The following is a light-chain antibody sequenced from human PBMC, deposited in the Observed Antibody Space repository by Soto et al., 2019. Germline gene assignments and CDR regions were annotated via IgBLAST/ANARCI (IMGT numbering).Light chain of an antibody. Sequence: QSALTQPASVSGSPGQSITISCTGTRSDVGGYNYVSWYQQHPGEAPKLMIYDVSNRPSGVSNRCSGAKSGNTASLTISGLQAEDEADYYCSSYTSSSTLVFGGGTKLTVL. J-gene: IGLJ2*01. CDR3: SSYTSSSTLV. CDR1: RSDVGGYNY. CDR2: DVS. V-gene: IGLV2-14*01.